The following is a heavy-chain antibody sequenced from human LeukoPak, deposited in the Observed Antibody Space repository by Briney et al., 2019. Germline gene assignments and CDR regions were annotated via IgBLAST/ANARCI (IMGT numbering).Heavy chain of an antibody. D-gene: IGHD4-17*01. CDR1: GGSISSYY. Sequence: SETLSLTCTVSGGSISSYYWTWIRQPPGKGLEWIGCIHYSGKNNYNPSLKSRVTISVDTSKNQLSLKMSSVTAADTAVYYCARRPDYGDYWYFDLWGRGTLVTVSS. J-gene: IGHJ2*01. V-gene: IGHV4-59*01. CDR2: IHYSGKN. CDR3: ARRPDYGDYWYFDL.